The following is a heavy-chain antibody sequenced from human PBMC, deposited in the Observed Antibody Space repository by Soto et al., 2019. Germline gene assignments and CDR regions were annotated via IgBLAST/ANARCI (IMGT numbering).Heavy chain of an antibody. CDR3: ARSGWNVFLRIYYSSGMDV. CDR2: INAGNGNT. V-gene: IGHV1-3*01. Sequence: ASVKVSCKASGYTFTSYAMHWVRQAPGQRLEWMGWINAGNGNTKYSQKFQGRVTITRDTSASTAYMELSRLRSEDTAVYYCARSGWNVFLRIYYSSGMDVWGQGTTVTVSS. D-gene: IGHD1-1*01. CDR1: GYTFTSYA. J-gene: IGHJ6*02.